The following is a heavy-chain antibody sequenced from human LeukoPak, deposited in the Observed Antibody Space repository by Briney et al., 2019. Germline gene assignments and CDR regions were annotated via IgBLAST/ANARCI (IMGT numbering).Heavy chain of an antibody. CDR2: IYYRGST. CDR1: GGSISSSSYY. J-gene: IGHJ5*02. Sequence: SETLSLTCTVSGGSISSSSYYWGWIRQPPGKGLEWIGSIYYRGSTYYNPSLKSRVTISVDTSKNQFSLKLSSVTAADTAVYYCARARSIFGVVTPTLNWFDPWGQGTLVTVSS. V-gene: IGHV4-39*07. D-gene: IGHD3-3*01. CDR3: ARARSIFGVVTPTLNWFDP.